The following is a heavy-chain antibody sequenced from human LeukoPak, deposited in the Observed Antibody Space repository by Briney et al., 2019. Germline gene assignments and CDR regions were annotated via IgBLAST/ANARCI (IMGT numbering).Heavy chain of an antibody. CDR2: FDPEDGEI. V-gene: IGHV1-24*01. D-gene: IGHD3-22*01. CDR1: GYTLTELS. J-gene: IGHJ5*02. Sequence: ASVKVSCKVSGYTLTELSMHWVRQAPGKGLEWMGGFDPEDGEIIYAQKFQGWVTMTRDTSISTAYMELSRLRSDDTAVYYCARLTSSYYYDSSGLPGWFDPRGQGTLVTVSS. CDR3: ARLTSSYYYDSSGLPGWFDP.